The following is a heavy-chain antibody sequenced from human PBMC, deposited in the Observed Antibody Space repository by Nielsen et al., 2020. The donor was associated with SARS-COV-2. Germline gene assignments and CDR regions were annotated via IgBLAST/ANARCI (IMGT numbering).Heavy chain of an antibody. J-gene: IGHJ3*02. D-gene: IGHD4-17*01. CDR3: AIWTSPLTTVTTINAFDI. Sequence: SLKVSCKASGGTFSSYAISWVRQAPGQGLEWMGGIIPIFGTANYAQKFQGRVTITADESTSTAYMELSSLRSEDTAVYYCAIWTSPLTTVTTINAFDIWGQGTMVTVSS. CDR2: IIPIFGTA. CDR1: GGTFSSYA. V-gene: IGHV1-69*13.